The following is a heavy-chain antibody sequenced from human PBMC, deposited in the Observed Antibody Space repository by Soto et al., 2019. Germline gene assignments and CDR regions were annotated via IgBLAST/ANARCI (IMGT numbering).Heavy chain of an antibody. Sequence: SGPTLVNPTQTLTLTCTFSGFSLSTIGVGVGWIRQPPGKALEWLALIYWNDDKRYSPSLKSRLTITKDTSKNQVVLTMTNMDPVDTATYYCAHTRGEFWSGYYLQDPDYWGQGTLVTVSS. CDR1: GFSLSTIGVG. D-gene: IGHD3-3*01. V-gene: IGHV2-5*01. CDR3: AHTRGEFWSGYYLQDPDY. J-gene: IGHJ4*02. CDR2: IYWNDDK.